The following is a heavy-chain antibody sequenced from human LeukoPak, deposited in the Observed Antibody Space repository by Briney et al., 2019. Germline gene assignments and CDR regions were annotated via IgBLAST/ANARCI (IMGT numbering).Heavy chain of an antibody. V-gene: IGHV3-48*04. CDR2: SSTITGNI. CDR1: GFALSSIS. J-gene: IGHJ6*03. CDR3: ATTGNYYDMDV. Sequence: GGSLRLSCAASGFALSSISIHWVSQAPGKGLEWLSYSSTITGNIYYADSVKGRFTISRDNAKNSLYLQMNSLRVEDTAVYFCATTGNYYDMDVWGKGTTVTVSS. D-gene: IGHD1-1*01.